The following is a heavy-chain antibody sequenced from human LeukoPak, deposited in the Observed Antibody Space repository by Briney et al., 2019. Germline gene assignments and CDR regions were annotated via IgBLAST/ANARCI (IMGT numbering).Heavy chain of an antibody. J-gene: IGHJ6*02. D-gene: IGHD1-26*01. CDR2: IWYDGSNK. CDR1: GFTFSSYG. CDR3: AKEAGATSYYYYGMDV. V-gene: IGHV3-30*02. Sequence: GGSLRLSCAASGFTFSSYGMHWVRQAPGKGLEWVAVIWYDGSNKYHADSVKGRFTISRDNSKNTLYLQMNSLRAEDTAVYYCAKEAGATSYYYYGMDVWGQGTTVTVSS.